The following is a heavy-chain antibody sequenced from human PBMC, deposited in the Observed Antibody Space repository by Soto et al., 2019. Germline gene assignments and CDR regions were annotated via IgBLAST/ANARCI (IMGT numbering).Heavy chain of an antibody. CDR1: GFTFTRYS. J-gene: IGHJ4*02. Sequence: GGSLRLSCAASGFTFTRYSMNWVRQAPGKGLEWVSSISSTTNYIYYTDSMKGRFTVSRDNAKNSVYLEMNSLSAEDTAVYYCARESEDLTSNFDYWGQGTLVTVSS. CDR2: ISSTTNYI. V-gene: IGHV3-21*01. CDR3: ARESEDLTSNFDY.